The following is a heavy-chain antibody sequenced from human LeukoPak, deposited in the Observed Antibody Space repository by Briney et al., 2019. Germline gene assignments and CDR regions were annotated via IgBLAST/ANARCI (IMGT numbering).Heavy chain of an antibody. Sequence: ASVKVSCKASGYTFTNYSMHWVRPAPGQALEWMGIMNPSAGRPSYAPKFEGIVIMTRDMSTTTVYMELSSLRSEDTAVYYCARAGGWVRYMDVWGKGSTVTVSS. J-gene: IGHJ6*03. CDR3: ARAGGWVRYMDV. V-gene: IGHV1-46*01. CDR2: MNPSAGRP. CDR1: GYTFTNYS. D-gene: IGHD3-10*01.